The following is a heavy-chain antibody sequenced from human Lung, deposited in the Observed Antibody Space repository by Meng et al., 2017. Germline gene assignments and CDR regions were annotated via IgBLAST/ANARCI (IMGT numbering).Heavy chain of an antibody. CDR2: IYNSGST. CDR3: ARGQKGYFDL. Sequence: QGRLRESGPTLVTHSQPLSRTCTVSGGSISSSNYYWSWIRQPPGKGLEWSGHIYNSGSTYYNPSLKSRITISVDTSKNQFSLKLSSVTAADTAVYYCARGQKGYFDLWGRGTLVTVSS. CDR1: GGSISSSNYY. V-gene: IGHV4-30-4*01. J-gene: IGHJ2*01.